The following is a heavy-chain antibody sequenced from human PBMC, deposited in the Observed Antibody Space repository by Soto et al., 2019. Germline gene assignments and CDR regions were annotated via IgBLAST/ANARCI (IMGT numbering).Heavy chain of an antibody. J-gene: IGHJ4*02. D-gene: IGHD2-15*01. CDR1: GGSISSGGYY. V-gene: IGHV4-31*03. Sequence: SETLSLTCTVSGGSISSGGYYWSWIRQHPGKGLEWIGYIYYSGSTYYNPSLKSRVTISVDTSKNQFSLKLSSVTAADTAVYYCARASLFGYCSGDSCSSGPPDFDYWGQGTLVTISS. CDR3: ARASLFGYCSGDSCSSGPPDFDY. CDR2: IYYSGST.